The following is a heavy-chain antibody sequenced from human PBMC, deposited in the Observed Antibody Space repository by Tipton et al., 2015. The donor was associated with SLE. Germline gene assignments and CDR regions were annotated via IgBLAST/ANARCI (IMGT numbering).Heavy chain of an antibody. J-gene: IGHJ3*02. Sequence: SLRLSCAASGFTSSSYAMNWVRQAPGKGLEWVSITYSGVSSRFYAGSVRGRFIISRDNSKNTVYLQLSSLRPEDTAMYYCAKDIYGSGPRNAFDIWGQGTMVTVSS. CDR3: AKDIYGSGPRNAFDI. D-gene: IGHD3-10*01. CDR2: TYSGVSSR. V-gene: IGHV3-23*03. CDR1: GFTSSSYA.